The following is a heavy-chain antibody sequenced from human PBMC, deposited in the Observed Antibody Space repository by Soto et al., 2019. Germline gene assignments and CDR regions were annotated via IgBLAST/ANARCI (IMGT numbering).Heavy chain of an antibody. CDR2: ISGDGGTT. V-gene: IGHV3-23*01. CDR1: GFTFSSYA. J-gene: IGHJ4*02. Sequence: EVQLLESGGGLVQPGGSLRLSCAASGFTFSSYAMNWVRQAPGKGLEWVSIISGDGGTTSYADSVKGRFTISRDNSKNTLYLQMNSLRAEDTAVYYCAKKRVLVPAMYYFDYWGQGTLVTVSS. CDR3: AKKRVLVPAMYYFDY. D-gene: IGHD2-2*01.